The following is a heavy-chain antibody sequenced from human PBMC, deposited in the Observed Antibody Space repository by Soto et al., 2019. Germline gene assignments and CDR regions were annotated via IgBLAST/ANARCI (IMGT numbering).Heavy chain of an antibody. CDR2: IIPILGIA. Sequence: QVQLVQSGAEVKKPGSSVKVSCKASGGTFSSYTISWVRQAPGQGLEWMGRIIPILGIANYAQKFQGRVTITADKSTSTAYMELSSLRSEDTAVYYCANHFDIDAFDIWGQGTMVTVSS. CDR1: GGTFSSYT. CDR3: ANHFDIDAFDI. V-gene: IGHV1-69*02. J-gene: IGHJ3*02. D-gene: IGHD3-9*01.